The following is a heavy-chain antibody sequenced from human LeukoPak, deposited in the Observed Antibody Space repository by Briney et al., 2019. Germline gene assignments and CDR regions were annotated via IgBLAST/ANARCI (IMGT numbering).Heavy chain of an antibody. V-gene: IGHV3-30*07. CDR3: AGNTMVRGVSFDY. Sequence: GGSLRLSCAASGFTFSSYAMHWVRQAPGKGLEWVAVISYDGSNKYYADSVKGRFTISRDNSKNTLYLQMNSLRAEDTAVYYCAGNTMVRGVSFDYWGQGTLVTVSS. CDR2: ISYDGSNK. J-gene: IGHJ4*02. CDR1: GFTFSSYA. D-gene: IGHD3-10*01.